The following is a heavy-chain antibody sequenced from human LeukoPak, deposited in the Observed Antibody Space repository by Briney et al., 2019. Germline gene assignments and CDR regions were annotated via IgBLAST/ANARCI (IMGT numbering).Heavy chain of an antibody. CDR2: IYYSGST. V-gene: IGHV4-59*11. Sequence: SETLSLTCTVSGGSISSHYWSWIRQPPGKGLEWIGYIYYSGSTNYNPSLKSRVTISVDTSKNQFSLKLSSVTAADTAVYYCARGHSSGSYLYYFDYWGQGTLVTVSS. D-gene: IGHD1-26*01. J-gene: IGHJ4*02. CDR1: GGSISSHY. CDR3: ARGHSSGSYLYYFDY.